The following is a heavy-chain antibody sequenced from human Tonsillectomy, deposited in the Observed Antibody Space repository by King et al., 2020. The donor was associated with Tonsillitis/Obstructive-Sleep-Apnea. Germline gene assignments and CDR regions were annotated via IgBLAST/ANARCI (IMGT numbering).Heavy chain of an antibody. CDR1: GFTFSSYG. V-gene: IGHV3-30*18. Sequence: QLVQSGGGVVQPGRSLRLSCAASGFTFSSYGMHWVRQAPGKGLEWVAIISYVEKNKFYADSVKGRFTISRDNSKSTLYLQMNSLRTADTAVYYCAKDLRNSWTFDYWGQGTLVTVSS. CDR2: ISYVEKNK. J-gene: IGHJ4*02. CDR3: AKDLRNSWTFDY. D-gene: IGHD6-13*01.